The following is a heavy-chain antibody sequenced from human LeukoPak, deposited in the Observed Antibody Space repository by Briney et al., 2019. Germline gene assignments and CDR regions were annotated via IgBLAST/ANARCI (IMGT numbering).Heavy chain of an antibody. V-gene: IGHV4-59*01. J-gene: IGHJ6*02. CDR3: ARDGSAEYSYGYGNYYYGMDV. CDR1: GGPISSYY. Sequence: SETLSLTCTVSGGPISSYYWNWIRQPPGKGLEWIGDISYSGSTNYNPSLKSRVTISLDTSKNQFSLKLSSVTAADTAVYYCARDGSAEYSYGYGNYYYGMDVWGQGTTVTVSS. CDR2: ISYSGST. D-gene: IGHD5-18*01.